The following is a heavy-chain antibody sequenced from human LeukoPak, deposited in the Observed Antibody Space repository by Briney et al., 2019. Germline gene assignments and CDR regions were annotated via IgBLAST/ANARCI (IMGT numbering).Heavy chain of an antibody. CDR1: GFTFSSYA. D-gene: IGHD5-18*01. V-gene: IGHV3-23*01. J-gene: IGHJ4*02. CDR3: AKDRYSYGYLFPYFDY. CDR2: ISGSGGST. Sequence: GVSLRLSCAASGFTFSSYAMSWVRQAPGKGLEWVSAISGSGGSTYYADSVKGRFTISRDNSKNTLYLQMNSLRAEDTAVYYCAKDRYSYGYLFPYFDYWGQGTLVTVSS.